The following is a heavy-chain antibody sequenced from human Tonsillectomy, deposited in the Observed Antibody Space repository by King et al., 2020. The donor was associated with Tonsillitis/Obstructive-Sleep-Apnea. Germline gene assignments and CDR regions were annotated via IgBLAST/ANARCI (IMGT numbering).Heavy chain of an antibody. Sequence: VQLVESGGGVVQPGRSLRLSCVASGFTFSTYAIHWVRQAPGKGLEWVAVISYDGTNKYYADSVKGRFIISRDNSKNTLDLQMNSLRAEDTAVYYCAREGIYDSSGYADAFDIWGQGTMVTVSS. J-gene: IGHJ3*02. CDR1: GFTFSTYA. CDR2: ISYDGTNK. D-gene: IGHD3-22*01. V-gene: IGHV3-30*04. CDR3: AREGIYDSSGYADAFDI.